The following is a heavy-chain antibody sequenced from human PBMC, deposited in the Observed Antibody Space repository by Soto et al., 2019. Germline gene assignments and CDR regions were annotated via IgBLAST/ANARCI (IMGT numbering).Heavy chain of an antibody. D-gene: IGHD3-22*01. J-gene: IGHJ4*02. CDR2: IYFSGRT. CDR3: ATNSDSHGLYFLH. V-gene: IGHV4-39*01. CDR1: GVSISDTHC. Sequence: QVQLQESGPGPVRPSETLSLICSVSGVSISDTHCWGWIRQPPGKGLEWVGSIYFSGRTYYNPSLQSRVTISVDSSKNHFSLQLSSVTAADTAIYYCATNSDSHGLYFLHWGQGTLATVSS.